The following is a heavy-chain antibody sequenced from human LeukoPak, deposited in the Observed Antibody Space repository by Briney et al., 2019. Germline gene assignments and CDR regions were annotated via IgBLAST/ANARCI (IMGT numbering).Heavy chain of an antibody. D-gene: IGHD2-2*01. J-gene: IGHJ6*04. CDR2: ISWNSGSI. CDR3: AKDRGRVVVPAAMGV. Sequence: GGSLRLSCAASGFTFDDYAMHWVRQAPGKGLEWVSGISWNSGSIGYADSVKGRFTISRDNAKNSLYLQMNSLRAEDMALYYCAKDRGRVVVPAAMGVWGKGTTVTVSS. V-gene: IGHV3-9*03. CDR1: GFTFDDYA.